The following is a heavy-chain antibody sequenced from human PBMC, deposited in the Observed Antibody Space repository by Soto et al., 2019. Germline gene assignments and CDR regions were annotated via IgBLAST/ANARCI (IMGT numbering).Heavy chain of an antibody. D-gene: IGHD2-21*01. CDR1: GGSFSGYY. CDR2: INHSGST. J-gene: IGHJ3*01. Sequence: PSETLSLTCAVYGGSFSGYYWSWIRQPPGKGLKWIGEINHSGSTNYNPSLKSRVTISVDTSKNQFSLKLSSVTAADTAVYYCARLAYKPIGVNVYGDDAFDLRGQGTMVTISS. V-gene: IGHV4-34*01. CDR3: ARLAYKPIGVNVYGDDAFDL.